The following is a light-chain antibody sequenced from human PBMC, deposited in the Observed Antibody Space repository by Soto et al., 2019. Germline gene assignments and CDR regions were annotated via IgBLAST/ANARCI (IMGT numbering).Light chain of an antibody. J-gene: IGKJ2*01. CDR3: QQYNNWYT. CDR2: GAS. CDR1: QSVDTK. V-gene: IGKV3-15*01. Sequence: ETVMTQSPATLSVSPGERANLSCRASQSVDTKLAWYQHKPGQAPRLLIYGASTRAAGIPAMFSGSGSGTEFTLTISSLQSEEFAVYFCQQYNNWYTYGQGTKLEIK.